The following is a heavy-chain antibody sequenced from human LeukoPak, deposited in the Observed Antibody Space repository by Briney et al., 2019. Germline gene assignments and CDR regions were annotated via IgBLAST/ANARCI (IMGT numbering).Heavy chain of an antibody. Sequence: GGSLRLSCAGSGFTVSSSYMSWVRQATGKGLEWVSVIYSGGSTYYADSVKGRFTISRDISKNTLYLQMNSLRAEDTAVYYCARAPRYGAYDSWGQGTLVTVSS. CDR3: ARAPRYGAYDS. CDR1: GFTVSSSY. V-gene: IGHV3-66*01. J-gene: IGHJ5*01. CDR2: IYSGGST. D-gene: IGHD4-17*01.